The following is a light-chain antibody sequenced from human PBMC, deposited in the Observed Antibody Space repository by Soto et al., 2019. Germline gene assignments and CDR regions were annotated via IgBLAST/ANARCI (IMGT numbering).Light chain of an antibody. CDR3: QQYNNWPPWT. V-gene: IGKV3-15*01. CDR2: GAS. CDR1: QSVSSN. Sequence: EIVMTQSPATLSVSPGERATLSCRASQSVSSNLAWYQQKPGQAPRLLIYGASTRATGIPARFSGSGSGTEFTLTISRLQSEDFAVYYCQQYNNWPPWTFRQGTKVEIK. J-gene: IGKJ1*01.